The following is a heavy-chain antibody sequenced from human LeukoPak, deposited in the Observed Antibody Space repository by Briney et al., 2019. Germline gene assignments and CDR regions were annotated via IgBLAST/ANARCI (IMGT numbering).Heavy chain of an antibody. J-gene: IGHJ5*02. CDR1: GGSISSGSYY. D-gene: IGHD3-10*01. CDR2: IYTSGST. CDR3: ARGYGSGSYYYGWFDP. V-gene: IGHV4-61*02. Sequence: SETLSLTCTVSGGSISSGSYYWSWIRQPAGKGLAWIGRIYTSGSTNYNPSLKSRLTISVDMSKKQISLKLSSVTAADTAVYYCARGYGSGSYYYGWFDPWGQGTLVTVSS.